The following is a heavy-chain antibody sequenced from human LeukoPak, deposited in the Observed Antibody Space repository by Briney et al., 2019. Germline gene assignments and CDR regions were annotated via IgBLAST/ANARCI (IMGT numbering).Heavy chain of an antibody. CDR3: ARDSRSSGYYYGPGYYYYMDV. D-gene: IGHD3-22*01. V-gene: IGHV1-24*01. J-gene: IGHJ6*03. CDR1: GYTLTELS. CDR2: FDPEDGET. Sequence: GASVKVSCKVSGYTLTELSMHWVRQAPGKGLEWMGGFDPEDGETIYAQKFQGRVTMTEDTSTDTAYMELSSLRSDDTAVYYCARDSRSSGYYYGPGYYYYMDVWGKGTTVTVSS.